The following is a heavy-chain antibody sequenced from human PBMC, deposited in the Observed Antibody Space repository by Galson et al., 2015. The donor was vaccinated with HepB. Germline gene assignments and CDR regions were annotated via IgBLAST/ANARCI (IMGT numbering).Heavy chain of an antibody. Sequence: SLRLSCAASGFTVSSNYMSWVRQAPGKGLEWVSVIYSGGSTYYADSVKSRFTISRDNSKNTLYLQMNSLRAEDTAVYYCARVMAQYSSGLAFDYWGQGTLVTVSS. CDR1: GFTVSSNY. CDR2: IYSGGST. J-gene: IGHJ4*02. D-gene: IGHD6-19*01. V-gene: IGHV3-66*01. CDR3: ARVMAQYSSGLAFDY.